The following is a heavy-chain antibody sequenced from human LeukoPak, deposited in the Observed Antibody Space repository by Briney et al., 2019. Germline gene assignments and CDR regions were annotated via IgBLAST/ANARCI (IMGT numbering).Heavy chain of an antibody. J-gene: IGHJ4*02. CDR3: GKDGPVISY. Sequence: PGGSLRLSCAASGFIFEDXXXXXXXQIPXXXREWFAFISRDGGVAYYGDSVKGRFXXXRXXRTNSLFLQMDSLRTEDTAFYYCGKDGPVISYWGQGTLVTVSS. V-gene: IGHV3-43*02. D-gene: IGHD2-21*01. CDR2: ISRDGGVA. CDR1: GFIFEDXX.